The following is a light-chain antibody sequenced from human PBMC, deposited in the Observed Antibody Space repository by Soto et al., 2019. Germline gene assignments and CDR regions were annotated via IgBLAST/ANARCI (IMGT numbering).Light chain of an antibody. CDR1: SSDVGAYNY. CDR3: SPYTRSNPLV. CDR2: EVS. Sequence: QSVLTQPASVSGSPGQSITISCTGTSSDVGAYNYVSWYQQHPGKAPKLMIFEVSDRPSGVSNRFSGSKSGNTASLTISGLHAEDDADYYCSPYTRSNPLVFGGGTKLTVL. V-gene: IGLV2-14*01. J-gene: IGLJ2*01.